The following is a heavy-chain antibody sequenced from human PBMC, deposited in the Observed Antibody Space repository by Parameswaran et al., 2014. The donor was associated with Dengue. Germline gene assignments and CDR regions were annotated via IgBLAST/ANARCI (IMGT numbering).Heavy chain of an antibody. D-gene: IGHD3-10*01. CDR3: ARGGNYYGY. Sequence: WVRQAPGQGLEWMGWINPNSGVTNYAQKFQGRVTLTRDTSISSAYMELSRLKSDDTALYYCARGGNYYGYWGQGALVTVSS. V-gene: IGHV1-2*02. CDR2: INPNSGVT. J-gene: IGHJ4*02.